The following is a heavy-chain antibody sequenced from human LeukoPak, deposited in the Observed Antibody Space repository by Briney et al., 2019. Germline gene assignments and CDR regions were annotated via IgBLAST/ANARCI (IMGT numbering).Heavy chain of an antibody. D-gene: IGHD2-21*01. J-gene: IGHJ4*02. CDR3: ARLQGDSTAIFDY. Sequence: SETLSLTCTVSGGSISGHYWGWIRQPPAKGLEWVGYVYYSGETNYNPTLKSRVTISVDTSKNQFSLKLTSVTAADTAVYYCARLQGDSTAIFDYWGQGILVSVSS. CDR1: GGSISGHY. CDR2: VYYSGET. V-gene: IGHV4-59*11.